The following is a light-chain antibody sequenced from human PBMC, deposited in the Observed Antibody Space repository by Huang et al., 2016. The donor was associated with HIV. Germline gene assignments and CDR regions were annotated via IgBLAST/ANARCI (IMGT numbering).Light chain of an antibody. J-gene: IGKJ4*01. V-gene: IGKV3-15*01. CDR1: ESVRTN. CDR2: GAS. Sequence: EIVMTQSPATLSVSPRESATLAGRASESVRTNLAWYQQKPGQAPRLLIYGASTRATGIPARFSGSVSGTEFTLTISSLQSEDFAVYYCQQYNNWPLTFGGGTKVEIK. CDR3: QQYNNWPLT.